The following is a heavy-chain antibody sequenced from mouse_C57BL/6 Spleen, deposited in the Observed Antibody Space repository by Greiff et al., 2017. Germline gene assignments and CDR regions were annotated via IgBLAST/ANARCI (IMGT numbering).Heavy chain of an antibody. CDR2: IYPGDGDT. D-gene: IGHD2-4*01. CDR3: ASYYDYDYAMDY. CDR1: GYAFSSSW. J-gene: IGHJ4*01. Sequence: QVQLQQSGPELVKPGASVKISCKASGYAFSSSWMNWVKQRPGKGLEWIGRIYPGDGDTNYNGKFKGKATLTADKSSSTAYMQLSSLTSEDSAVHFCASYYDYDYAMDYWGQGTSVTVSS. V-gene: IGHV1-82*01.